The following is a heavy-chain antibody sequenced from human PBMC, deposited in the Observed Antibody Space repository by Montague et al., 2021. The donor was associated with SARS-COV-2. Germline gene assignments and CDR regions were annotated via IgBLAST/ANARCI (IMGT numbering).Heavy chain of an antibody. V-gene: IGHV4-34*01. D-gene: IGHD2-2*02. Sequence: SETLSLTCAVYGGSFSGYYWSWIRQPPGKGLEWIGEINHSGSTNYNPSLKSRVTISVDTSKNQFSLKLSSVTAADTAVYYCASLTLGYCSSTGCYSDWFDHWGQGTLVTVSS. CDR1: GGSFSGYY. CDR3: ASLTLGYCSSTGCYSDWFDH. CDR2: INHSGST. J-gene: IGHJ5*02.